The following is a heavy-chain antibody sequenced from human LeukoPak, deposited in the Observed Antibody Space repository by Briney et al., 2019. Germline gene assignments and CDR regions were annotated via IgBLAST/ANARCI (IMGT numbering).Heavy chain of an antibody. CDR2: INWNGGST. Sequence: PGGSLRLSCAASGSTFDDYGMSWVRQAPGKGLEWVSGINWNGGSTGYADSVKGRFTISRDNSKNTLYLQMNSLRAEDTAVYYCAKLRWRHIAVAGNYFDYWGQGTLVTVSS. V-gene: IGHV3-20*04. CDR3: AKLRWRHIAVAGNYFDY. CDR1: GSTFDDYG. D-gene: IGHD6-19*01. J-gene: IGHJ4*02.